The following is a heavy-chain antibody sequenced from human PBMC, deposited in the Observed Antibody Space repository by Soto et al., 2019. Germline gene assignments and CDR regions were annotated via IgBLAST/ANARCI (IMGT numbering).Heavy chain of an antibody. J-gene: IGHJ6*02. CDR2: IIPISGAA. D-gene: IGHD3-3*01. CDR1: GGTFSSYA. CDR3: AGSLRFFLAGMDV. V-gene: IGHV1-69*13. Sequence: GASVKVSCKASGGTFSSYAISWMRQAPGQGLEWMGEIIPISGAANYAHKFQGRVTITADVSASTAYMELSSLRSEDTAVYYCAGSLRFFLAGMDVWGQGTTVTVSS.